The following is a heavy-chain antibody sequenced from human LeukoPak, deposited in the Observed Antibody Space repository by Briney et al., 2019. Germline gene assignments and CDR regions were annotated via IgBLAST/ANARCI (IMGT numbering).Heavy chain of an antibody. CDR3: AGNIAVAGPPFDY. CDR2: IYHSGST. V-gene: IGHV4-4*02. CDR1: GGSISSGNW. J-gene: IGHJ4*02. D-gene: IGHD6-19*01. Sequence: SETLSLTCAVSGGSISSGNWWSWVRQPPGKGLEWIGEIYHSGSTNYNPSLKSRVTISVDKSKNQFSLKLSSVTAADTAVYYCAGNIAVAGPPFDYWGQGTLVTVSS.